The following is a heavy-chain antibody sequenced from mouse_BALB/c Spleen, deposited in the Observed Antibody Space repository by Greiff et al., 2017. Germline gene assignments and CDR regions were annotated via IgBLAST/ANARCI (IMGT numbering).Heavy chain of an antibody. CDR3: ARAYYGSSYAMDY. CDR1: GYTFTSYW. Sequence: QVQLQQPGAELVKPGASVKLSCKASGYTFTSYWMHWVQQRPGQGLEWIGEINPSNGRTNYNEKFKSKATLTVDKSSSTAYMQLSSLTSEDSAVYYCARAYYGSSYAMDYWGQGTSVTVSS. CDR2: INPSNGRT. J-gene: IGHJ4*01. V-gene: IGHV1S81*02. D-gene: IGHD1-1*01.